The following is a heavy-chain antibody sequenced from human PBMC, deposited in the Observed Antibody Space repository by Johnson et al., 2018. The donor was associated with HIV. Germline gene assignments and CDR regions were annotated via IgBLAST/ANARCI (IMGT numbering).Heavy chain of an antibody. CDR1: GFTFTFYW. CDR2: IKKDGSEK. Sequence: EVQLVESGGGVVHPGGSLRLSCEVSGFTFTFYWMSWVRQSPGKGLEWVANIKKDGSEKYYVDSVKGRFTISRDNAKNSLYLQMSSLRAEDTAVYYGVRDTEREAFDIWGQGTMVTVSS. V-gene: IGHV3-7*05. CDR3: VRDTEREAFDI. J-gene: IGHJ3*02. D-gene: IGHD2-8*02.